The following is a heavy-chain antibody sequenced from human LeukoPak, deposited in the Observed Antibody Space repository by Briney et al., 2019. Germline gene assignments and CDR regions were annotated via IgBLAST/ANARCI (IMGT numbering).Heavy chain of an antibody. D-gene: IGHD3-22*01. CDR1: GFTFSDYY. CDR3: ARVRYDGSGYYSIYDY. J-gene: IGHJ4*02. Sequence: GGSLRLSCAASGFTFSDYYMSWIRQAPGKGLEWVSYIGSSGRTIYYADSVKGRFTISRDNAKNSLYLQMNSLRAEDTAVYYCARVRYDGSGYYSIYDYWGQGTLVTVSS. CDR2: IGSSGRTI. V-gene: IGHV3-11*04.